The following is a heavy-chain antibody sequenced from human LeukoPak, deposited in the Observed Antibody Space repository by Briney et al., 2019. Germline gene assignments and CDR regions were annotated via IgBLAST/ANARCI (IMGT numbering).Heavy chain of an antibody. CDR2: INHSGST. CDR1: GGSFSGYY. V-gene: IGHV4-34*01. D-gene: IGHD6-25*01. CDR3: ARGQRARFGY. Sequence: SSETLSLTCAVYGGSFSGYYWSWIRQPPGKGLEWIGEINHSGSTNYNPSLKSRVTISVDTSKNQFSLKLSSVTAADTAVYYCARGQRARFGYWGQGTLVTVSS. J-gene: IGHJ4*02.